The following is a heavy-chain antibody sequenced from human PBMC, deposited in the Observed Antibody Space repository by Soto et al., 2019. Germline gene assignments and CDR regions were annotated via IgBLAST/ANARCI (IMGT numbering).Heavy chain of an antibody. CDR3: ARAHRYYDYPDI. J-gene: IGHJ3*02. Sequence: SETLSLTCAVSGGSISSGNWWSWVRQPPGRGLEWIGDIYYSGTINYNPSLKSRVQILVETFKNQFSLEVSSVTAADTAVYYCARAHRYYDYPDIWGQGTTVTVSS. CDR1: GGSISSGNW. CDR2: IYYSGTI. D-gene: IGHD3-22*01. V-gene: IGHV4-4*02.